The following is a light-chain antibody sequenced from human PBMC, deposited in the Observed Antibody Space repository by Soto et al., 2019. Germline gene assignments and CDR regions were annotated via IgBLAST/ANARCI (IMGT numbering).Light chain of an antibody. CDR2: GTS. Sequence: EIVLTQSPGTLSLSPGERAILACRASQSINNYYLAWYQQTPGQAPRLLIYGTSNRATGIADRFSGSGSGTDFTLAIARVEPEDFAVYYCHQFGSSPGTFGQGTKLEIK. J-gene: IGKJ2*01. V-gene: IGKV3-20*01. CDR1: QSINNYY. CDR3: HQFGSSPGT.